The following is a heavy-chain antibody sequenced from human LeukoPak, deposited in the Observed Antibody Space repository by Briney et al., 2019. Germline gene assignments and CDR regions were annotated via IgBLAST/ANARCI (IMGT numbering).Heavy chain of an antibody. D-gene: IGHD4-17*01. Sequence: ASVKVSCKASGYTFTSYGISWVRQAPGQGLEWMGWISAYNGNTNYAQKLQGRVTVTTDTSTSTAYMELRSLRSDDTAVYYCARVSSTVTDPRGYFDYWGQGTLVTVSS. CDR1: GYTFTSYG. CDR3: ARVSSTVTDPRGYFDY. J-gene: IGHJ4*02. CDR2: ISAYNGNT. V-gene: IGHV1-18*01.